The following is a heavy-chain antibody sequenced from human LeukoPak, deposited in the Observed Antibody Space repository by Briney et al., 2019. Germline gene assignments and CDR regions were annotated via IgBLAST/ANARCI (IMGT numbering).Heavy chain of an antibody. CDR3: IREFYFDY. CDR1: GFTFSDNA. CDR2: IRSQGHGGTT. Sequence: GGSLRLSCTTSGFTFSDNAMSWVRQAPGKGLEWVGFIRSQGHGGTTEYAASVKDRFTISRDDSKSIAYLQMNSLKTDDTAVYYCIREFYFDYWGQGTLVTVPP. J-gene: IGHJ4*02. V-gene: IGHV3-49*04.